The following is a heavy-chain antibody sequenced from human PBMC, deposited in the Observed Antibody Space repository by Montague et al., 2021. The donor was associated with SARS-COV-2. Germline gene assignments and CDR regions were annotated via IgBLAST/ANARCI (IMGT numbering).Heavy chain of an antibody. D-gene: IGHD3-10*01. Sequence: SETLSLTCAVSGGSISSSNWWSWVRQPPGKGLEWIGEIYDSGRTXXNPXXXNRVTISVDKSKNQFSLKLSSVTAADTAVYYCASRGAGWFGSNPERFDYWGQGTLVTVSS. J-gene: IGHJ4*02. CDR3: ASRGAGWFGSNPERFDY. CDR2: IYDSGRT. CDR1: GGSISSSNW. V-gene: IGHV4-4*02.